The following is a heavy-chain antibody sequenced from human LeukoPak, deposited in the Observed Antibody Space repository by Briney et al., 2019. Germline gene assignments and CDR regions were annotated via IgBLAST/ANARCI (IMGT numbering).Heavy chain of an antibody. Sequence: ASVKVSCKASGYTFTSYGISWVRQAPGQGLEWMGWISAYNGNTNYAQKLQGRVTITRDTSASTAYMELSSLRSEDTAVYYCARPNRTVFDYWGQGTLVTVSS. V-gene: IGHV1-18*01. CDR1: GYTFTSYG. D-gene: IGHD1-14*01. CDR2: ISAYNGNT. J-gene: IGHJ4*02. CDR3: ARPNRTVFDY.